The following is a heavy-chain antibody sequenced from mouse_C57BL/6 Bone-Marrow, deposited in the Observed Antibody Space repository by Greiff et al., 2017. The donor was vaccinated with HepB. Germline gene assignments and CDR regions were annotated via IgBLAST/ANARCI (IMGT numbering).Heavy chain of an antibody. V-gene: IGHV14-4*01. CDR2: IDPENGDT. J-gene: IGHJ2*01. D-gene: IGHD2-3*01. Sequence: VQLQQSGAELVRPGASVKLSCTASGFNIKDDYMLWVKQRPEQGLEWIGWIDPENGDTEYASKFQGKATITADTSSNTAYLQLSSLTSEDTAVYYCTTFYDNYFDYWGQGTTLTVSS. CDR3: TTFYDNYFDY. CDR1: GFNIKDDY.